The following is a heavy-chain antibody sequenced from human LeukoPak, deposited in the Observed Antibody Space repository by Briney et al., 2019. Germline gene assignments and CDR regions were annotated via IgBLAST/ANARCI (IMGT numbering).Heavy chain of an antibody. V-gene: IGHV3-33*01. Sequence: GGSLRLSCAVSGLTFRNYGMHWVRQAPGKGLEWVAVIWYDGSEKYYVDSVKGRFTISRDNSKNTLYLQMNSLRAEDTALYYCASGRGGRGGINYFDYWGQGTLVTVSS. CDR1: GLTFRNYG. CDR3: ASGRGGRGGINYFDY. CDR2: IWYDGSEK. D-gene: IGHD2-15*01. J-gene: IGHJ4*02.